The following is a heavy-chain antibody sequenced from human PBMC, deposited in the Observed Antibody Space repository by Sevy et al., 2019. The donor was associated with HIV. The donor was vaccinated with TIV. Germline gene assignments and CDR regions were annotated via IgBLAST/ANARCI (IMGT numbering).Heavy chain of an antibody. Sequence: GGSLRLSCAASGFTFSNAWMNWVRQAPGKGLEGVGRIKSKTDGGTTDYAAPVKGRLTISRDDSKNTLYLQMNSLKTEDTAVYYCTTDGGGYNYGYSFDYWGQGTLLTVSS. D-gene: IGHD5-18*01. J-gene: IGHJ4*02. CDR3: TTDGGGYNYGYSFDY. CDR2: IKSKTDGGTT. CDR1: GFTFSNAW. V-gene: IGHV3-15*07.